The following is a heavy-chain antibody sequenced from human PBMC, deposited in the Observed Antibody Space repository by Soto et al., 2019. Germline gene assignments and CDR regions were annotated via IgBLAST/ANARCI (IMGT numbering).Heavy chain of an antibody. CDR2: ISAYNGNT. D-gene: IGHD1-26*01. CDR1: GYTFTSYG. J-gene: IGHJ6*02. V-gene: IGHV1-18*01. Sequence: SVKVSCTDSGYTFTSYGSSWVRQAPGQGLEWMGWISAYNGNTNYAQKLQGRVTMTTDTSTSTAYMELRSLRSDGTAVYYCARTGGVRYYYGMDVWGQGTTVTVSS. CDR3: ARTGGVRYYYGMDV.